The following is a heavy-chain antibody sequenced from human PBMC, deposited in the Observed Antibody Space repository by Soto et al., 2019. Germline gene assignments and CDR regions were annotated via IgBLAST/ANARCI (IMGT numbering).Heavy chain of an antibody. D-gene: IGHD1-1*01. Sequence: DVQLVESGGGLIQPGESLRLSCAAFGFTISGKKYVAWVRQAPGKGLEWVSALYDLDGSFYAASVKGRFTTSSDSSKTTVYLQMNDLRPDDTAVYYCATWHEREHAYDVWGQGTTVTV. V-gene: IGHV3-53*01. CDR1: GFTISGKKY. J-gene: IGHJ3*01. CDR3: ATWHEREHAYDV. CDR2: LYDLDGS.